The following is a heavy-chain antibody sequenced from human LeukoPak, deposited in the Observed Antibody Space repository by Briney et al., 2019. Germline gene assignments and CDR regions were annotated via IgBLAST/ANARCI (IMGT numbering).Heavy chain of an antibody. D-gene: IGHD3-10*01. V-gene: IGHV1-8*01. CDR2: MNPNSGNT. CDR1: GYTFTSYD. CDR3: ARTKRVPTVRFDP. J-gene: IGHJ5*02. Sequence: ASVKVSCKASGYTFTSYDINWVRQATGQGLEWMGWMNPNSGNTGYAQKFQGRVTMTRNTSISTAYMELSGLTSDDTAIYYCARTKRVPTVRFDPWGQGTLVTVSS.